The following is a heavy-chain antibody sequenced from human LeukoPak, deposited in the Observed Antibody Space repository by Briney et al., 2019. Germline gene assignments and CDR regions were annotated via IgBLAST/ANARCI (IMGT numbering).Heavy chain of an antibody. CDR3: ARSPRGITMIVVVITTWFDY. J-gene: IGHJ4*02. V-gene: IGHV3-23*01. Sequence: PGGSLRLSCAASGFTISSYAMSWVRQAPGKGLEWVSTITGGGGSTYYADSVKGRFTISRDNSKNTLYLQMNTLRAEDTAVYYCARSPRGITMIVVVITTWFDYWGQGTLVTVSS. D-gene: IGHD3-22*01. CDR2: ITGGGGST. CDR1: GFTISSYA.